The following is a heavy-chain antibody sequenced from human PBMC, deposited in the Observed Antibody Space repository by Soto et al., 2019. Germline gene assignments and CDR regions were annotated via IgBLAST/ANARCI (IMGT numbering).Heavy chain of an antibody. Sequence: EVQVLESGGGLVQPGGSLRLSCAASGFTFDIYAMSWVRQAPGKGLEWVSTIIGSGGTPYYADSVKGRFTISRDNSKNTLYVQMNSLRADDTAEYYCAKHSGYDHYYDMDVWGQGTTVTVSS. CDR2: IIGSGGTP. V-gene: IGHV3-23*01. D-gene: IGHD5-12*01. J-gene: IGHJ6*02. CDR1: GFTFDIYA. CDR3: AKHSGYDHYYDMDV.